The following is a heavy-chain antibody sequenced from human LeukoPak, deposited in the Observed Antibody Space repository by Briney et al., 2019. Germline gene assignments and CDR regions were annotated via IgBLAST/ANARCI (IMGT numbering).Heavy chain of an antibody. V-gene: IGHV1-8*01. J-gene: IGHJ6*02. Sequence: ASVKVSCKASGYTFTSYDINWVRQATGQGLEWMGWMSPNSGNTGYAQKFQGRVTMTRNTSISTAYMELSSLRSEDTAVYYCARVERLRYCTNGVCYYYYYGMDVWGQGTTVTVSS. CDR3: ARVERLRYCTNGVCYYYYYGMDV. CDR2: MSPNSGNT. D-gene: IGHD2-8*01. CDR1: GYTFTSYD.